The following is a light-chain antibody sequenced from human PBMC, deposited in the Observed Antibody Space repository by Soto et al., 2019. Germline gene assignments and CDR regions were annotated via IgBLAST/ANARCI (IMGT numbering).Light chain of an antibody. Sequence: AIRLTQSPSSFSASTGDRVTIACRASQDISRYLAWYQQKPGQAPKLLIYAASTLQSGVPSRFSGGGSGTDFTLTISCLQSEDFANYYCQHYNNYPWTFGQGTTVEIK. CDR3: QHYNNYPWT. CDR1: QDISRY. V-gene: IGKV1-8*01. J-gene: IGKJ1*01. CDR2: AAS.